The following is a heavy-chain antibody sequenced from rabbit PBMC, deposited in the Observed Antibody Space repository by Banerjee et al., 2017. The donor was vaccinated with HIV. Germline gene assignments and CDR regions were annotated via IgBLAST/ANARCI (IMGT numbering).Heavy chain of an antibody. CDR3: ARRAIDSTYCLDL. Sequence: QEQLVESGGGLVQPEGSLTLTCKASGFTLSNDYYMCWVRQAPGKGLEWIGCIVAGSSGSTWYASWAEGRFTISKTSSTTVTLQMTSLTAADTATYFCARRAIDSTYCLDLWGQGTLVTV. CDR2: IVAGSSGST. CDR1: GFTLSNDYY. J-gene: IGHJ3*01. V-gene: IGHV1S45*01. D-gene: IGHD8-1*01.